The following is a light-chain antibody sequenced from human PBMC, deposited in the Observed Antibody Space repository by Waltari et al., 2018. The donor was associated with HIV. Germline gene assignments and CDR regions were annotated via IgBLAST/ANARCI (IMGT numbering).Light chain of an antibody. CDR3: QQANSFLAIT. V-gene: IGKV1-12*01. Sequence: DIQMTQSPSSVSASVGYRVTIPCRASRDINNWLAWYQQKPGKAPKLLIYDASSLQSGVPSRFSGSGSGTEFTLTISSLQAEDSAVYYCQQANSFLAITFGQGTRLEIK. CDR1: RDINNW. CDR2: DAS. J-gene: IGKJ5*01.